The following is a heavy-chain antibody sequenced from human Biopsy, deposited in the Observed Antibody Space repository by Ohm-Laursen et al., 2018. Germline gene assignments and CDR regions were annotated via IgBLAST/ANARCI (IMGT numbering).Heavy chain of an antibody. CDR1: GVSITGHY. V-gene: IGHV4-59*11. CDR2: ISYTGYT. CDR3: ARGSNDFGGLYFPR. D-gene: IGHD4-23*01. Sequence: SETLSLTCTVSGVSITGHYWSWIRQPPGKGLEWIGHISYTGYTSYNASLKSRVTISVDTSRNHFSLRLSSLTAADTAVYYCARGSNDFGGLYFPRWGQGTLLTVSS. J-gene: IGHJ4*02.